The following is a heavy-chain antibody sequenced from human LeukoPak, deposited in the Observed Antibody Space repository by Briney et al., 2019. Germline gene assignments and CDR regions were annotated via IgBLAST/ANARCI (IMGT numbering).Heavy chain of an antibody. D-gene: IGHD1-7*01. CDR1: GFSFSSYG. J-gene: IGHJ5*02. CDR3: AKRFRWGALELRLAGMRFDP. V-gene: IGHV3-30*02. CDR2: IRNDGNNI. Sequence: GGSLRLSCAASGFSFSSYGMHWVRQAPGKGLEWVAFIRNDGNNIRYADSVKGRFTISRDNSKNTLYLQMNSLKSEDTAVYYCAKRFRWGALELRLAGMRFDPWGQGTLVTVSS.